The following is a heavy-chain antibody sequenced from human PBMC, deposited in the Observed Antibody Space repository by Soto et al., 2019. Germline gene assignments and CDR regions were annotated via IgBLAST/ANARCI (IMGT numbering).Heavy chain of an antibody. D-gene: IGHD6-19*01. Sequence: GGSLRLSCAASGFTFDDYTMHWVRQAPGKGLEWVSLISWDGGSTYYADSVKGRFTISRDNSKNSLYLQMNSLRTEDTALYYCAKDYSSGWRRVYFDYWGQGTLVTVSS. CDR3: AKDYSSGWRRVYFDY. CDR1: GFTFDDYT. V-gene: IGHV3-43*01. J-gene: IGHJ4*02. CDR2: ISWDGGST.